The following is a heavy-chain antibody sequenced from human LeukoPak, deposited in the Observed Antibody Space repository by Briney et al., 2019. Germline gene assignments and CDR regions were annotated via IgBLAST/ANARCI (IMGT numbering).Heavy chain of an antibody. CDR1: GFTFSSYA. CDR3: AKDDHDIVVVPAAIAY. J-gene: IGHJ4*02. CDR2: ISGSGGST. D-gene: IGHD2-2*01. V-gene: IGHV3-23*01. Sequence: GGSLRLSCAASGFTFSSYAMSWVRQAPGKGLEWVSAISGSGGSTYYADSVKGRFTISRDNSKNTLYLQMNSLRAEDTAVYYCAKDDHDIVVVPAAIAYWGQGTLVTVSS.